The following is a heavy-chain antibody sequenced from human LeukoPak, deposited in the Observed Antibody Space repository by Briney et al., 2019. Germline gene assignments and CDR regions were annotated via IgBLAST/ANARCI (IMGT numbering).Heavy chain of an antibody. V-gene: IGHV3-48*01. D-gene: IGHD5-24*01. CDR3: AKDLRPVGDGYNSVFDY. CDR1: GLTLSNYG. J-gene: IGHJ4*02. CDR2: MSSSGTII. Sequence: PGGSLRLSCAASGLTLSNYGMNWVRQAPGKGLEWLSYMSSSGTIIYYADSVKGRFTISRDDAKNSLLLQMNSLRAEDTAVYYCAKDLRPVGDGYNSVFDYWGQGTLVTVSS.